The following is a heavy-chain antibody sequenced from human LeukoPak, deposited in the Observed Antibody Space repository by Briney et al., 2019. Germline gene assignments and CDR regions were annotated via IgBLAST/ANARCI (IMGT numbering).Heavy chain of an antibody. J-gene: IGHJ3*02. Sequence: SVKVSCKASGGTFSSYAISWVRQAPGQGLEWMGGIIPIFGTANYAQKFQGRVTITADESSSSAYMELSSLRSEDTAVYYCARGDVSDAFDIWGQGTMVTVSS. CDR2: IIPIFGTA. CDR1: GGTFSSYA. D-gene: IGHD3-16*01. CDR3: ARGDVSDAFDI. V-gene: IGHV1-69*01.